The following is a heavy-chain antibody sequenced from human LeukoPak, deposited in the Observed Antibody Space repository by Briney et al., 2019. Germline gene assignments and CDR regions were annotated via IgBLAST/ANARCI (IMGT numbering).Heavy chain of an antibody. CDR3: ARGPHWDPHFDY. D-gene: IGHD7-27*01. V-gene: IGHV1-2*02. CDR1: GFTFTAYH. J-gene: IGHJ4*02. Sequence: ASVKVSCKASGFTFTAYHMHWVRQAPGQGLEWMGWINPNSGGTNYAQKFQGRVTMTRDTSISAAYMELSGLRSDDTAVYYCARGPHWDPHFDYWGQGTLVTVSS. CDR2: INPNSGGT.